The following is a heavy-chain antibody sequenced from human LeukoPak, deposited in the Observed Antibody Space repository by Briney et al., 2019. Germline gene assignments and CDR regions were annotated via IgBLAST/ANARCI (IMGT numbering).Heavy chain of an antibody. D-gene: IGHD5-24*01. CDR2: ISYYGSNK. J-gene: IGHJ4*02. CDR3: AKDRDWYYFDY. CDR1: GFNYSQYD. Sequence: GRSLTLSCALSGFNYSQYDVLWARQAPGKGLEWVADISYYGSNKYYRDSVRGRFTISRDNSKNTLYLQMNSLRAEDTAVYYCAKDRDWYYFDYWGQGTLVTVSS. V-gene: IGHV3-30*18.